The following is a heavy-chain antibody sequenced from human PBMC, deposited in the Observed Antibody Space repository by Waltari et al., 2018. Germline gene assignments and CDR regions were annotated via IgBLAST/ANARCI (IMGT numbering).Heavy chain of an antibody. CDR1: VAPFIRSY. Sequence: QFQLRESGPGRVKPQETLSPTCPSPVAPFIRSYCTWIRNPPGKGLEWIGYIYYSGSTNYNPSLKSRVTISVDTSKNQFSLRLSSVTAADTAVYYCARQYSSGWYVVYFDYWGQGTLVTVSS. CDR2: IYYSGST. J-gene: IGHJ4*02. V-gene: IGHV4-59*01. D-gene: IGHD6-19*01. CDR3: ARQYSSGWYVVYFDY.